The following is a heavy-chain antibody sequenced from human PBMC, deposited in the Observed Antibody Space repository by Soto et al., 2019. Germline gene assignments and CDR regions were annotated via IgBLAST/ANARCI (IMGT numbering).Heavy chain of an antibody. V-gene: IGHV4-30-4*01. D-gene: IGHD1-1*01. CDR3: ARDLWVEPELYYYGMDV. CDR1: GDSIISADYY. Sequence: SETLSLTCTVSGDSIISADYYFSCIRQTPWKGLEWIGHIFYSGTTYYNPSLKSRLTISVDTSKNHFSLRLTSVTAADTAVYYCARDLWVEPELYYYGMDVWGQGTTVTVSS. CDR2: IFYSGTT. J-gene: IGHJ6*02.